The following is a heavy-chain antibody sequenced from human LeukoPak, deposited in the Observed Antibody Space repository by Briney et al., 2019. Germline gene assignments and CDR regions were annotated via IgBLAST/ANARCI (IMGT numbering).Heavy chain of an antibody. CDR1: GGTFSRYA. CDR2: IIPVFGTA. V-gene: IGHV1-69*13. Sequence: GGSVRVSCKASGGTFSRYAISGVRQAPGQGREWVGGIIPVFGTANYAQTFQGRVTVTADESTSTAYMELSRLRSEETAVYYCAKDSYSSAWRDGIDYWGQGTLVTVSS. CDR3: AKDSYSSAWRDGIDY. D-gene: IGHD6-19*01. J-gene: IGHJ4*02.